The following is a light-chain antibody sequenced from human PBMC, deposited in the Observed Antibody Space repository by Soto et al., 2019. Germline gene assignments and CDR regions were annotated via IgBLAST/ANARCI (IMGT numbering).Light chain of an antibody. V-gene: IGKV3-15*01. CDR2: GTS. Sequence: EIVMTQSPATLSVSPGERVTLSCRASQSVSDKLAWYQQKPGQAPRLIIYGTSTRAPGIPARFSGSGSGTHFSLTISSLQSEDFEVYYCQQYNAWLMYTFGQGTKLEIK. J-gene: IGKJ2*01. CDR1: QSVSDK. CDR3: QQYNAWLMYT.